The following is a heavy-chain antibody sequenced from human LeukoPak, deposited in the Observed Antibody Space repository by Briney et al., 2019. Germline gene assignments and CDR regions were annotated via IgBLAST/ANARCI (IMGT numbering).Heavy chain of an antibody. D-gene: IGHD3-10*01. CDR2: ISSSSSTI. J-gene: IGHJ6*02. V-gene: IGHV3-48*04. Sequence: GGSLRLSCAASGFTFSSYSMNWVRQAPGKGLEWVSYISSSSSTIYYTDSVKGRFTISRDNAKNSLYLQMNSLRAEDTAVYYCARVGSGYYGSGSTSYYYGMDVWGQGTTVTVSS. CDR1: GFTFSSYS. CDR3: ARVGSGYYGSGSTSYYYGMDV.